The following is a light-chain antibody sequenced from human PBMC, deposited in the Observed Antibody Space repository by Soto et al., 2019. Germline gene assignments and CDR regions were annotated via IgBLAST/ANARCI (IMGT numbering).Light chain of an antibody. CDR1: QSVSSY. CDR3: QQYNNWPPWT. CDR2: DAS. J-gene: IGKJ1*01. Sequence: EIVLTQSPATLTLSPGERATPSCRASQSVSSYLAWYQQKPGQAPRLLIYDASNRATGIPARFSGSGSGTDFTLTISSLEPEDFAVYYCQQYNNWPPWTFGQGTKVDIK. V-gene: IGKV3-11*01.